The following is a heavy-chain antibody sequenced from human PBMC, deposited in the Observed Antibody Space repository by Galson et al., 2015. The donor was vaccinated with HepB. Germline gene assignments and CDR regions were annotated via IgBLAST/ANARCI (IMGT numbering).Heavy chain of an antibody. V-gene: IGHV7-4-1*01. Sequence: SVKVSCKASGYIFTSYSMNWVRQAPGQGLEWMGWINTNTGDPTYAPAFTGRFVFSLDTSVSTAYLQIGSLKAEDTAVYYCARVDTYYYDSSGHQRNTDPLDVWGQGTIVTVSS. CDR2: INTNTGDP. CDR3: ARVDTYYYDSSGHQRNTDPLDV. CDR1: GYIFTSYS. J-gene: IGHJ3*01. D-gene: IGHD3-22*01.